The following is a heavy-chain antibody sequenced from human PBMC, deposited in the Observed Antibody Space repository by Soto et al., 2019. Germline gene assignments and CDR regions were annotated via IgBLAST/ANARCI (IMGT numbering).Heavy chain of an antibody. J-gene: IGHJ6*03. Sequence: ASVKVSCKVSGYTLTELSMHWVRQAPGKGLEWMGGFDPEDGETIYAQKFQGRVTMTEDTSTDTAYMELSSLRSEETAVYYCATLSQQSPLAYYYYYMDVWGKGTTVTVSS. CDR2: FDPEDGET. CDR1: GYTLTELS. V-gene: IGHV1-24*01. CDR3: ATLSQQSPLAYYYYYMDV. D-gene: IGHD1-1*01.